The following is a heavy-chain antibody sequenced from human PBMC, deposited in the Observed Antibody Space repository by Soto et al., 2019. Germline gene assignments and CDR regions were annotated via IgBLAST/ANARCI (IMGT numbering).Heavy chain of an antibody. V-gene: IGHV3-48*01. CDR3: ARRVKSNYYYGMDV. Sequence: EVQLVESGGGLVQPGGSLRLSCAASGFTFSSYSMNWVRQAPGKGLEWVSYISSSSSTIYYADSVKGRFTISRDNAKNSLYLQMNSLRAEDTAVHYCARRVKSNYYYGMDVWGQGTTVTVSS. CDR2: ISSSSSTI. J-gene: IGHJ6*02. D-gene: IGHD2-21*01. CDR1: GFTFSSYS.